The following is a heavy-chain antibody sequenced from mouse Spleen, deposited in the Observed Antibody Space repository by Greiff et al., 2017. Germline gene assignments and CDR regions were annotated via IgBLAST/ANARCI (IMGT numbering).Heavy chain of an antibody. V-gene: IGHV15-2*01. D-gene: IGHD2-3*01. J-gene: IGHJ1*01. Sequence: QVQLKESGSELRSPGSSVKLSCKDFDSEVFPIAYMSWVRQKPGHGFEWIGGILPSIGRTIYGEKFEDKATLDADTLSNTAYLELNSLTSEDSAIYYCARAHYDGYYNWYFDVWGAGTTVTVSS. CDR2: ILPSIGRT. CDR1: DSEVFPIAY. CDR3: ARAHYDGYYNWYFDV.